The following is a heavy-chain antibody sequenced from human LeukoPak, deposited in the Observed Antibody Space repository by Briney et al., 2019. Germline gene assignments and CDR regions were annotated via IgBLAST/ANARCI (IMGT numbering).Heavy chain of an antibody. D-gene: IGHD1-26*01. CDR2: IIPILGIA. Sequence: SVKVSCKASGYTFTSYYMHWVRQAPGQGLEWMGRIIPILGIANYAQKFQGRVTITADKSTSTAYMELSSLRSEDTAVYYCARLETGFVESGSYYDYWGQGTLVTVSS. V-gene: IGHV1-69*02. J-gene: IGHJ4*02. CDR1: GYTFTSYY. CDR3: ARLETGFVESGSYYDY.